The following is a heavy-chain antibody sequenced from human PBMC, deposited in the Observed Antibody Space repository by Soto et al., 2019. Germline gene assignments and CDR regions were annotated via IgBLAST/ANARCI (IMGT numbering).Heavy chain of an antibody. Sequence: GGSLRLSCAASGFTFSNAWMSWVRQAPGKGLEWVGRIKSKTDGGTTDYAAPVKGRFTISRDDSKNTLYLQMNSLKTEDTAVYYCTTSGTMVRGVIPLDYWGQGTLVTVSS. CDR1: GFTFSNAW. V-gene: IGHV3-15*01. J-gene: IGHJ4*02. CDR3: TTSGTMVRGVIPLDY. D-gene: IGHD3-10*01. CDR2: IKSKTDGGTT.